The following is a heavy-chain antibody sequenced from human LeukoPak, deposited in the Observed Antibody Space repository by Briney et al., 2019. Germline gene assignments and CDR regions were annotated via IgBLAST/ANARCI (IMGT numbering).Heavy chain of an antibody. D-gene: IGHD3-22*01. Sequence: ASVKVSCKASGYTFTSYAMNWVRQAPGQGLEWMGWINTNTGNPTYAQGFTGRFVFSLDTSVSTAYLQISSLKAEDTAVYYCARDVSGDSSGYYYPLRGYGMDVWGQGTTVTVSS. CDR2: INTNTGNP. J-gene: IGHJ6*02. CDR1: GYTFTSYA. V-gene: IGHV7-4-1*02. CDR3: ARDVSGDSSGYYYPLRGYGMDV.